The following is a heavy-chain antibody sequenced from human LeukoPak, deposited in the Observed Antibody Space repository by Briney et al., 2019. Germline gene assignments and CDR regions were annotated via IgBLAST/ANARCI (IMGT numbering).Heavy chain of an antibody. CDR2: ISTYNGNT. V-gene: IGHV1-18*01. CDR3: ARGKDWNYGFED. J-gene: IGHJ4*02. D-gene: IGHD1-7*01. Sequence: GASVKVSCKASGYTFTTYGISWVRQAPGQGLEWMGWISTYNGNTKYTQKFQGRVTMTTDTSSSTAYMELRSLRSEDTAVYYCARGKDWNYGFEDWGQGTLVTVSS. CDR1: GYTFTTYG.